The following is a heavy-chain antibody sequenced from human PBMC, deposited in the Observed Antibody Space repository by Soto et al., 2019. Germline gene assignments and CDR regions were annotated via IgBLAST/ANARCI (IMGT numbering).Heavy chain of an antibody. J-gene: IGHJ4*02. D-gene: IGHD4-17*01. CDR1: GFTFSDHY. Sequence: EVQLVESGGGLVQPGGSLRLSCAASGFTFSDHYMDWVRQAPGKGLEWVGRSRNKANSCSTEYAASVKGRFTISRDNSKNSLYLQMNSLKTEDTAVYYCARRSYGDLDYWGLGTLVTVSS. CDR2: SRNKANSCST. CDR3: ARRSYGDLDY. V-gene: IGHV3-72*01.